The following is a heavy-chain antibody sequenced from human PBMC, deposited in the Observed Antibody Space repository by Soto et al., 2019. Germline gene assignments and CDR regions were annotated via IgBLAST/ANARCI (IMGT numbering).Heavy chain of an antibody. CDR2: INYNSRAT. CDR1: GFRFNSYA. J-gene: IGHJ6*02. Sequence: VQLLESGGGLVQPGGSLRLSCETSGFRFNSYAMTWVRQAPGMGLEWVAVINYNSRATFHAQSVKGRFTISRDNSRNTVCLQRDSLRAEDTAVEYCVKQRGSGKTYYYNRDVWGRGTTVIVSS. CDR3: VKQRGSGKTYYYNRDV. V-gene: IGHV3-23*01. D-gene: IGHD3-10*01.